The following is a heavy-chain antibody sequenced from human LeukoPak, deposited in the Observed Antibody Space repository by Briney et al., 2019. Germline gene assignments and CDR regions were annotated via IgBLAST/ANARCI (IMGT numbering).Heavy chain of an antibody. CDR3: AKDSHGELSYYGMDV. CDR1: GFTFTKYW. Sequence: PGGSLRLSCAASGFTFTKYWMTWVRQAPGKGLEWVGNIKQDGSDKNYMDSVKGRFTISRDNAKNSLYLQMNSLRAEDTAVYYCAKDSHGELSYYGMDVWGQGTTVTVSS. V-gene: IGHV3-7*03. D-gene: IGHD3-10*01. CDR2: IKQDGSDK. J-gene: IGHJ6*02.